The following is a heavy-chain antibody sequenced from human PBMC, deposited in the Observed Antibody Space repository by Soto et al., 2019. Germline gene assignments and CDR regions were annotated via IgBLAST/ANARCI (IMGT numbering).Heavy chain of an antibody. Sequence: SLTCAVYGGSFSGYYWSWIRQPPGKGLERIGEINHSGSTNYNPSLKSRVTISVDTSKNQFSLKLSSVTAADTAVYYCARGTMVWGVIIWRGWHYSGMAVWGEATTVTVSS. V-gene: IGHV4-34*01. CDR1: GGSFSGYY. CDR3: ARGTMVWGVIIWRGWHYSGMAV. CDR2: INHSGST. D-gene: IGHD3-10*01. J-gene: IGHJ6*04.